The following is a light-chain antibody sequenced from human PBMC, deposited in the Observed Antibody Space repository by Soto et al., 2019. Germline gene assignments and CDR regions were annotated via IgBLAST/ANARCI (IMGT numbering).Light chain of an antibody. CDR2: EDS. J-gene: IGLJ2*01. CDR3: SSYTRNSTLV. Sequence: QSALTQPASVSGSPGQSITISCTGTSSDVGGYNYVSWYQQHPGKAPKLMIYEDSNRPSGVSNRFSGSKSGNTASLTISGLQAEDEADYYCSSYTRNSTLVFGGGTKLTVL. V-gene: IGLV2-14*01. CDR1: SSDVGGYNY.